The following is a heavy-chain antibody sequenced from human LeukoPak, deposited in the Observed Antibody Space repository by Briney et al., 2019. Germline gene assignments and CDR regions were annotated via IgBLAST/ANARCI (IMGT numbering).Heavy chain of an antibody. CDR3: AREAYSSRWSYDC. CDR2: IYYSGST. Sequence: PSQTLSLTCTVSGGSISSGDYYWSWIRQPPGKGLEWIGYIYYSGSTYYNPSLKSRVTISVDTSKNQFSLKLSSVTAADTAVYYCAREAYSSRWSYDCWGQGTLVTVSS. V-gene: IGHV4-30-4*01. CDR1: GGSISSGDYY. D-gene: IGHD6-13*01. J-gene: IGHJ4*02.